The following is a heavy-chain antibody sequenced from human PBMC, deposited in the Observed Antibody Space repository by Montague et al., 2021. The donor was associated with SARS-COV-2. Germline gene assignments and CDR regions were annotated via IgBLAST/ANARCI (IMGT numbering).Heavy chain of an antibody. CDR2: IFWDDDK. V-gene: IGHV2-5*02. CDR1: GFSLSTSGEG. Sequence: PALVKPTQTLTLTCTVSGFSLSTSGEGVGWTRQPPGKAPEWLALIFWDDDKRYSPSLKNRVTITKDTSKNQVVLRMTNMDPLDTATYYCAHKVKWELYYFDYWGQGTLVTVSS. D-gene: IGHD4-23*01. CDR3: AHKVKWELYYFDY. J-gene: IGHJ4*02.